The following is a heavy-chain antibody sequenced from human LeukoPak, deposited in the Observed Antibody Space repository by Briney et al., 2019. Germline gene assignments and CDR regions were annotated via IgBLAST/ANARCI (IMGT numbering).Heavy chain of an antibody. CDR3: ARVADIVAYFDY. V-gene: IGHV4-59*01. Sequence: SETLSLTCTVSGGSISSYYWSWIRQPPGKGLEWIGYIYYSGSTNYNPSLKSRVTISVDTSKNQFSLKLSSVTAADTAVYYCARVADIVAYFDYWGQGTLVTVSS. CDR2: IYYSGST. J-gene: IGHJ4*02. CDR1: GGSISSYY. D-gene: IGHD5-12*01.